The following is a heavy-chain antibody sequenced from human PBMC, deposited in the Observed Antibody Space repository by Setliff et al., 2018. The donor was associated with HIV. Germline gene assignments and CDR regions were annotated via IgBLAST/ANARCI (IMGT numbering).Heavy chain of an antibody. CDR2: IYHSGIT. CDR3: ARGGWSGGGPLHYSYYYLDV. Sequence: PSETLSLTCAVSGYSISIGYYWGWIRQAPGKGLEWIGNIYHSGITYYNPSLKSRVTISVDTSKNQFSLRLSSVTAADTAVYYCARGGWSGGGPLHYSYYYLDVWGQGTAVTVSS. D-gene: IGHD2-15*01. J-gene: IGHJ6*02. V-gene: IGHV4-38-2*01. CDR1: GYSISIGYY.